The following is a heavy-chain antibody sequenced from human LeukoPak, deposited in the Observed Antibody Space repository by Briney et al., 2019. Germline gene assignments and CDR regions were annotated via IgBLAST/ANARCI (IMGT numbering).Heavy chain of an antibody. V-gene: IGHV4-34*01. CDR2: INHSGST. D-gene: IGHD4-11*01. CDR3: ARGGYSNYYNWFDP. J-gene: IGHJ5*02. Sequence: PSETLSLTCAVYGGSFSGYYWSWIRQPPGKGLEWIGEINHSGSTNYNPSLKSRVTISVDTSKNQFSLKLSSVTAADTAVYYCARGGYSNYYNWFDPWGQGTLVTVSS. CDR1: GGSFSGYY.